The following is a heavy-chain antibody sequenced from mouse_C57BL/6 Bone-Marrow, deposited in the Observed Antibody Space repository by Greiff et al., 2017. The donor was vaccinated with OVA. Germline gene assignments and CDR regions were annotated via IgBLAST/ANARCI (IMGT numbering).Heavy chain of an antibody. Sequence: QVQLQQSGAELVKPGASVKLSCKASGYTFTSYWMQWVKQRPGQGLEWIGEIDPSDSYTNYNQKFKGKATLTVDTSSSTAYMQLSSLTSEDSAVYYCARGNWDGRFAYWGQGTLVTVSA. CDR1: GYTFTSYW. D-gene: IGHD4-1*01. V-gene: IGHV1-50*01. CDR3: ARGNWDGRFAY. J-gene: IGHJ3*01. CDR2: IDPSDSYT.